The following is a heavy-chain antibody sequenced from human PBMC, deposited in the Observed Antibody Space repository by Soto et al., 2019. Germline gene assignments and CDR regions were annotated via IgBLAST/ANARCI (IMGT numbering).Heavy chain of an antibody. D-gene: IGHD3-9*01. Sequence: SQTLSLTCAISGDSVSSNSAAWNWFRQSPSRGLEWLGRTYYRSRWFTDYAVSVKGRIIINADTSKNQFSLQLNSVSPEDTAVYYCARDQGYYDIFYGMDVWGQGTTVTVSS. CDR2: TYYRSRWFT. V-gene: IGHV6-1*01. J-gene: IGHJ6*02. CDR1: GDSVSSNSAA. CDR3: ARDQGYYDIFYGMDV.